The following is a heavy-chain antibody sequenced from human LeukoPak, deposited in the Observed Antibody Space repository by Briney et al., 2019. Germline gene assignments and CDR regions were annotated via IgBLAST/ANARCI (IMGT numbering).Heavy chain of an antibody. CDR2: ISSSTSTV. V-gene: IGHV3-48*02. CDR1: GFTFSSYS. D-gene: IGHD3-22*01. J-gene: IGHJ1*01. Sequence: GGSLRLSCAASGFTFSSYSMNWVRQAPGKGLEWISYISSSTSTVYYADSVKGRFTISRDNAKNSLYLQMNSLRDEDTAVYYCARAQYYDSSGYYYEDYFQHWGQGTLVTVSS. CDR3: ARAQYYDSSGYYYEDYFQH.